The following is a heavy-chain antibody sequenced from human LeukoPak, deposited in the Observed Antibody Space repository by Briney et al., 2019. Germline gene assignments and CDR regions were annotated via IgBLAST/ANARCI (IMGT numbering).Heavy chain of an antibody. CDR2: INTNTGNP. D-gene: IGHD3-22*01. J-gene: IGHJ4*02. CDR1: GYTSTSYA. Sequence: ASVKVSCKASGYTSTSYAMNWVRQAPGQGLEWMGWINTNTGNPTYAQGFTGRFVFSLDTSVSTAYLQISSLKAEDTAVYYCARGGGPGMYYCDSSGPRDYWGQGTLVTVSS. V-gene: IGHV7-4-1*02. CDR3: ARGGGPGMYYCDSSGPRDY.